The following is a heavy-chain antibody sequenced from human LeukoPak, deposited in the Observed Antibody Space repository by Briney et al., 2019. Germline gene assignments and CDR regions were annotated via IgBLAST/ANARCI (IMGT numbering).Heavy chain of an antibody. CDR1: GGSFSSYT. D-gene: IGHD3-10*01. CDR2: ISPIFGTA. V-gene: IGHV1-69*06. Sequence: SVKVSCKASGGSFSSYTIDWVRQAPGQGLEWMGGISPIFGTANYAQKFQGRVTITADKSTSTAYMELSSLRSEDTAVYYCVRAHLRISGYYYYMDVWGKGTTVTVSS. J-gene: IGHJ6*03. CDR3: VRAHLRISGYYYYMDV.